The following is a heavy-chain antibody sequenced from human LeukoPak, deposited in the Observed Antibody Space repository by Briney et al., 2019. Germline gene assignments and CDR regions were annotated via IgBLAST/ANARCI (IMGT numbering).Heavy chain of an antibody. D-gene: IGHD6-13*01. V-gene: IGHV3-74*01. CDR1: GFTFSTYW. CDR3: AKDQGYSYGY. Sequence: GGSLRLSCAASGFTFSTYWMHWVRQAPGKGLVWVSRIKSNGSTNYADSVKGRFTISRDNAKNTVSLQMNSLRPEDTAVYYCAKDQGYSYGYWGQGTLVTVSS. J-gene: IGHJ4*02. CDR2: IKSNGST.